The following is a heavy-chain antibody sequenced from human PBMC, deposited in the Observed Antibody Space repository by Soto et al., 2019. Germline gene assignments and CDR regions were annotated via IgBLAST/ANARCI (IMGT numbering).Heavy chain of an antibody. D-gene: IGHD6-19*01. V-gene: IGHV4-34*01. J-gene: IGHJ6*02. CDR2: IYYSGST. CDR1: GGSFSGYY. CDR3: ARQRTSVAGTPTPVYYYYGMDV. Sequence: SETLSLTCAVYGGSFSGYYWTWIRQPPGTGLEWIGSIYYSGSTYYNPSLKSRVTISVDTSKNQFSLKLSSVTAADTAVYYCARQRTSVAGTPTPVYYYYGMDVWGQGTTVTVSS.